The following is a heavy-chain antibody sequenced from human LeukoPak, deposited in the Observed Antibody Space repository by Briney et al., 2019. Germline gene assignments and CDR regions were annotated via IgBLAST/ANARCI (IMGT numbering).Heavy chain of an antibody. CDR2: INPNSGGT. CDR3: ARDQAYCSSTSCRYYFDY. J-gene: IGHJ4*02. Sequence: GASVNVSCKASGYTFTSYYMHWVRQAPGQGLEGMGWINPNSGGTNCAQKFQGRVTMTRDTSISTAYMELSRLRSDDTAVYYCARDQAYCSSTSCRYYFDYWGQGTLVTVSS. CDR1: GYTFTSYY. V-gene: IGHV1-2*02. D-gene: IGHD2-2*01.